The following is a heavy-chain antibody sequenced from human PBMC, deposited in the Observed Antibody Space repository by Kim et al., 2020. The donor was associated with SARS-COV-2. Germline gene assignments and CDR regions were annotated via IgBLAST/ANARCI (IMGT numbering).Heavy chain of an antibody. CDR2: INRGGSAK. CDR1: GFTFSNFW. D-gene: IGHD2-8*01. CDR3: VRDSNGFDY. Sequence: GGSLRLSCEASGFTFSNFWMIWVRQAPGKGLECVSNINRGGSAKYYVDSVKGRFTISRDDAKGSLYLQMNSLRAEDTAVYYCVRDSNGFDYWGQGTLVTVSS. J-gene: IGHJ4*02. V-gene: IGHV3-7*01.